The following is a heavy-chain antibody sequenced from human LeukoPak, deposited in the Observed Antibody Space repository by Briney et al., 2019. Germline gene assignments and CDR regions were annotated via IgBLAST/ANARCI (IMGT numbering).Heavy chain of an antibody. CDR1: GFPFNAYW. D-gene: IGHD3-10*02. J-gene: IGHJ4*02. CDR3: AKELDTMFFDY. Sequence: GGSLRLSCAASGFPFNAYWMTWVRQAPGKGLEWVANIRQDGDTKYYVDSVKGRFTITRDSGRKSVYLQMNSLTTDDTAFYFCAKELDTMFFDYWGQGALVTVSS. V-gene: IGHV3-7*03. CDR2: IRQDGDTK.